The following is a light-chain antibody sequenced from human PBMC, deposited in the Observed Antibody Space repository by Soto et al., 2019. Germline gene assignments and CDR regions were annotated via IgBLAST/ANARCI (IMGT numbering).Light chain of an antibody. J-gene: IGKJ2*01. V-gene: IGKV4-1*01. CDR2: WAS. CDR1: QSVLYISNNKNY. CDR3: QQYYSIPQT. Sequence: DIVMTQSPDSLAVSLGERATINCKSSQSVLYISNNKNYLTWYQQKPGQPPKLLIYWASTRESGVPDRFSGSGSGTDFTLTISSLQAEDVAVYYCQQYYSIPQTFGQGTKLEIK.